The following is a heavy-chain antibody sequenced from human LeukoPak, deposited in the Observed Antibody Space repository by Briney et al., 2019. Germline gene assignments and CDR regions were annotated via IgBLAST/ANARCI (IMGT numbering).Heavy chain of an antibody. J-gene: IGHJ4*02. Sequence: GGSLRLSCEASGFTFSLYNMNWVRQAPGKGLEWVSYISSSGSTIYYADSVKGRFTISRDNAKNSLYLQMNSLRAEDTAVYYCARDPGSRFDYWGQGTLVAVSS. D-gene: IGHD1-14*01. CDR1: GFTFSLYN. CDR2: ISSSGSTI. V-gene: IGHV3-48*04. CDR3: ARDPGSRFDY.